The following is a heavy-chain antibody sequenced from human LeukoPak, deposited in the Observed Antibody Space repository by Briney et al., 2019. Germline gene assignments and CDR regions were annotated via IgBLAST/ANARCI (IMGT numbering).Heavy chain of an antibody. D-gene: IGHD3-3*01. Sequence: AASVKVSCKASGYTFTSYDINWVRQATGQGLEWMGWMNPNSGNTGYAQKFQGRVTITRNTSISTAYMELSSLRSEDTAVYYCARAPSYDFWSGYCLSHYYYYMDVWGKGTTVTVSS. V-gene: IGHV1-8*03. CDR3: ARAPSYDFWSGYCLSHYYYYMDV. CDR1: GYTFTSYD. J-gene: IGHJ6*03. CDR2: MNPNSGNT.